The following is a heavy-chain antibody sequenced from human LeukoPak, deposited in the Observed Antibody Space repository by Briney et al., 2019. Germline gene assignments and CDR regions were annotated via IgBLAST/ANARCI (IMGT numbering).Heavy chain of an antibody. Sequence: GASVKVSCKASGYTFTGYYMHWVRQAPGQGLEWMGWINPNSGGTNYAQKFQGRVTMTRDTSISTAYMELRSLRSDDTAVYYCARVYYGSGSPRHFDYWGQGTLVTVSS. D-gene: IGHD3-10*01. CDR1: GYTFTGYY. CDR2: INPNSGGT. V-gene: IGHV1-2*02. J-gene: IGHJ4*02. CDR3: ARVYYGSGSPRHFDY.